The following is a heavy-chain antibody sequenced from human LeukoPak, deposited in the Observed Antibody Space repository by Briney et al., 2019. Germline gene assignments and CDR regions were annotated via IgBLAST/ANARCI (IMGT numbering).Heavy chain of an antibody. J-gene: IGHJ6*02. Sequence: GGSLRLSCAASGFTFSSYAMSWVRQAPGKGLEWVSVISGSDGSTYYADSVKGRFTISRDNSRNTLHLQMNSLRADDTAVYYCAKDKRYYDSSGSPYYYYSMDVWGQGTTVTVSS. V-gene: IGHV3-23*01. D-gene: IGHD3-22*01. CDR2: ISGSDGST. CDR3: AKDKRYYDSSGSPYYYYSMDV. CDR1: GFTFSSYA.